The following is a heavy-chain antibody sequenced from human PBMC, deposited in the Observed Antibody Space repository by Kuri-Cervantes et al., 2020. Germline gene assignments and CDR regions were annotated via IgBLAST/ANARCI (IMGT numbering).Heavy chain of an antibody. CDR1: GGSISSSNW. J-gene: IGHJ6*03. V-gene: IGHV4-4*02. CDR2: IYHSGST. CDR3: ARDQYFYYMDV. Sequence: SETLSLTCAVSGGSISSSNWWSWVRQPPGKGLEWIGEIYHSGSTNYNPSLKSRVTISVDSSKNHFSLKVSSVTAADTAVYFCARDQYFYYMDVWGKGTAVTVSS.